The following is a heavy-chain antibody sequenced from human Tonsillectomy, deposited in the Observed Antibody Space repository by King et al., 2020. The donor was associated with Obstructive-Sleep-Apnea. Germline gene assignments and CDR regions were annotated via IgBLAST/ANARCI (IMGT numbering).Heavy chain of an antibody. CDR1: GFSFSNNA. J-gene: IGHJ6*02. Sequence: VQLVESGGGLVQPGGSLRLSCAASGFSFSNNAMSWGRQAPGEGLEWVSAISGSGGRANYADSVKGRFTISRDNSKNTLFLQMNTLRAEDTAVYFCAKDDYYYYGMDVWGQGTTVTVSS. CDR2: ISGSGGRA. CDR3: AKDDYYYYGMDV. V-gene: IGHV3-23*04.